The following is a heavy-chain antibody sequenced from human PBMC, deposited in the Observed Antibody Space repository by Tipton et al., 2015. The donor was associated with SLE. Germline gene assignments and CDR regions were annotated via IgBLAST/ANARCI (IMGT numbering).Heavy chain of an antibody. D-gene: IGHD5-24*01. V-gene: IGHV4-38-2*01. CDR3: ARVEMATEGFDY. Sequence: TLSLTCAVSGYSISSAYYWGWIRQPPGKGLEWIGSIYQSGGTYNNPSLKSRVTISVDTSKNQFSLKLSSVTAADTAVYYCARVEMATEGFDYWGQGTLVTVSS. J-gene: IGHJ4*02. CDR1: GYSISSAYY. CDR2: IYQSGGT.